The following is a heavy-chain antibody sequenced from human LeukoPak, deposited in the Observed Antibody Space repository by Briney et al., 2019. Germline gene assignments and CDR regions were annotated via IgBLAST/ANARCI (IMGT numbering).Heavy chain of an antibody. J-gene: IGHJ3*02. D-gene: IGHD2-15*01. CDR1: GGSIRSSGYY. CDR3: ARPSRYCSGGSCYSFYAFDI. V-gene: IGHV4-31*03. CDR2: IYHSGST. Sequence: PSETLSLTCTVSGGSIRSSGYYWRWIRQDPAKGLEWIVYIYHSGSTYYNPSLKSRVCISLDTSKNQFSLKLRSVTAADTAVYYCARPSRYCSGGSCYSFYAFDIWGQGTMVTVSS.